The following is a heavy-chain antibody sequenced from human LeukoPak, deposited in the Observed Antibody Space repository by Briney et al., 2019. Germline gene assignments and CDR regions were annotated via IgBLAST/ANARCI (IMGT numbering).Heavy chain of an antibody. CDR2: ISSSTDYI. CDR1: GFTFSADA. Sequence: PGGSLRLSCAASGFTFSADAMNWVRQAPGKGLEWVSCISSSTDYIYYADSVKGRFTISRDNAKNSLYLQMNSLRAEDTAIYFCARDQIPPDDAFDIWGQGTMVTVSS. J-gene: IGHJ3*02. D-gene: IGHD1-14*01. V-gene: IGHV3-21*01. CDR3: ARDQIPPDDAFDI.